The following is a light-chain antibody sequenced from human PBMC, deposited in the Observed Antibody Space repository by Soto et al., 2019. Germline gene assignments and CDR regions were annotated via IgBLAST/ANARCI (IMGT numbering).Light chain of an antibody. CDR3: SAYSSTSTLEI. J-gene: IGLJ2*01. CDR2: EVT. Sequence: QSALTQPASVSGSPGQSITISCTGTASNIGGYNYVSWYQQPPSKAPQLMIYEVTNRPSGISNRFSGSKSGNTASLTISGLQTEDEADYYCSAYSSTSTLEIFGGGTKLTVL. CDR1: ASNIGGYNY. V-gene: IGLV2-14*01.